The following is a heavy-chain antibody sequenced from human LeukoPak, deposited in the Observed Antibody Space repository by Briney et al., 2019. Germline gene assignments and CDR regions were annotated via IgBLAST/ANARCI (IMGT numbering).Heavy chain of an antibody. D-gene: IGHD5-18*01. V-gene: IGHV3-7*01. Sequence: PGGSLRLSCAASGFTFSSYWMTWVRQAPGKGLGWVANIKQDGSEKCYVDSVKGRFTISRDNAKNSLYLQMNSLRAEDTAVYYCARVRYSYGYYFDYWGQGTLVTVSS. CDR1: GFTFSSYW. J-gene: IGHJ4*02. CDR3: ARVRYSYGYYFDY. CDR2: IKQDGSEK.